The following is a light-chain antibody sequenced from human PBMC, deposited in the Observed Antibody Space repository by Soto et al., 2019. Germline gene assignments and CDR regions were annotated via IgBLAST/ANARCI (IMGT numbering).Light chain of an antibody. Sequence: QAVVTQPASVSGSPGQSITISCTGTSSDVGAYNYVSWYQQHPGRAPKLIIYEVTSRPSGVSNRFSGSKSGNTASLTISGLQAEDEADYYCISYTTSSTWVFGGGTKLTVL. CDR1: SSDVGAYNY. CDR2: EVT. CDR3: ISYTTSSTWV. V-gene: IGLV2-14*01. J-gene: IGLJ3*02.